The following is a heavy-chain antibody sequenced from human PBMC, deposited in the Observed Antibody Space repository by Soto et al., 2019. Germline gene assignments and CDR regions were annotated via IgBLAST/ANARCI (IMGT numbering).Heavy chain of an antibody. J-gene: IGHJ5*02. V-gene: IGHV1-8*01. CDR3: AREQLGYSSWWFDP. Sequence: QVQLVQSGAEVKKPGASVKVSCNASGYTFTSYDINWVRHATGQGLEWMGWMNPNSGNTGYAQKFQGRVTMTRNTSISTAYMELSSLRSEDTAVYYCAREQLGYSSWWFDPWGQGTLVTVSS. CDR2: MNPNSGNT. D-gene: IGHD6-13*01. CDR1: GYTFTSYD.